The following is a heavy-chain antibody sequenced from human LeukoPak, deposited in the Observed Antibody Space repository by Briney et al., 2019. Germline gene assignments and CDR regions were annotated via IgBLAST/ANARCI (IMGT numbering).Heavy chain of an antibody. J-gene: IGHJ5*02. Sequence: SETLSLTCTVSGVSISSYYWSWIRQPPGKGLEWIGYIYYSGSTNYNPSLKSRVTISVDTSKNQFSLKLSSVTAADTAVYYCARLNRPYYYDSSGYYEIWFDPWGQGTLVAVSS. D-gene: IGHD3-22*01. CDR2: IYYSGST. V-gene: IGHV4-59*08. CDR3: ARLNRPYYYDSSGYYEIWFDP. CDR1: GVSISSYY.